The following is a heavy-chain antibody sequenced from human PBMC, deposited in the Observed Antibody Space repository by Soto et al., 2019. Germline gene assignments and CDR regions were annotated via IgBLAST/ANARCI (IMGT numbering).Heavy chain of an antibody. CDR2: IYYSGST. CDR3: ARAVSAGSSTPNWFDP. Sequence: SETLSLTCTVSGGSISSYYWSWIRQPPGKGLEWIGYIYYSGSTNYNPSLKSRVTISVDTSKNQFSLKLSSVTAADTAVYYCARAVSAGSSTPNWFDPWGQGTLVTVSS. V-gene: IGHV4-59*01. D-gene: IGHD6-6*01. CDR1: GGSISSYY. J-gene: IGHJ5*02.